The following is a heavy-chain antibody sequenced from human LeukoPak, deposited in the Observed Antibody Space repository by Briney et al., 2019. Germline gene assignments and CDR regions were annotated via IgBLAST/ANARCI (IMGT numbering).Heavy chain of an antibody. Sequence: PGGSLRLSCAASGFTFSDYYMTWVRQAPGKGLEWLSYITNRGDTVFYADSVKGRFTISRDNAKNSLYPQMSSLRAEDTAVYYCARDVPLMGASKTRDFDYWGQGTLVTVSS. V-gene: IGHV3-11*04. CDR2: ITNRGDTV. CDR3: ARDVPLMGASKTRDFDY. D-gene: IGHD1-26*01. J-gene: IGHJ4*02. CDR1: GFTFSDYY.